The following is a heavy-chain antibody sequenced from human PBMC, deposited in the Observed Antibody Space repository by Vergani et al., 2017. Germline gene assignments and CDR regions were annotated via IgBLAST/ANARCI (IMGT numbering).Heavy chain of an antibody. V-gene: IGHV4-31*03. CDR3: ARAEAAAAGRINWFDP. D-gene: IGHD6-13*01. CDR1: GGSISSGGYY. CDR2: IYYSGST. Sequence: QVQLQESGPGLVKPSQTLSLTCTVSGGSISSGGYYWSWIRQHPGKGLEWIGYIYYSGSTYYNPSLKSRVTISVDTSKNQFSLKLSCVTAADTAVYYCARAEAAAAGRINWFDPWGQGTLVTVSS. J-gene: IGHJ5*02.